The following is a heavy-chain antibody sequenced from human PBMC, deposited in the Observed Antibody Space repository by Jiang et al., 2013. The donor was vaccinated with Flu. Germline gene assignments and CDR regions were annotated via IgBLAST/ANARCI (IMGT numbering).Heavy chain of an antibody. CDR1: GGSISDFY. J-gene: IGHJ4*02. CDR2: SLPLGTP. D-gene: IGHD3-16*02. Sequence: LLKPSETLSLTCTVSGGSISDFYWTWIRQPAGRDWSGLGVSLPLGTPTTTPPSRVRLTMSVDRSKNQFSLDLTSVTAADTAFYYCASGGVWGRHRHDYWGQGTLVTVSS. CDR3: ASGGVWGRHRHDY. V-gene: IGHV4-4*07.